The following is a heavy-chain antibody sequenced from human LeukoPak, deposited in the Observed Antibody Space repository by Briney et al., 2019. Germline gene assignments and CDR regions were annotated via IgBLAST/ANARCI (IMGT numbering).Heavy chain of an antibody. Sequence: GGSLRLSCAASGFTFSSYSMNWVRQAPGKGLEWVSSISSSSSYIYYADSVKGRFTISRDNAKNSLYLQMNSLRAEDTAVYYCARDSGSYYYGMDVWGQGPRSPSP. J-gene: IGHJ6*02. CDR2: ISSSSSYI. CDR1: GFTFSSYS. CDR3: ARDSGSYYYGMDV. V-gene: IGHV3-21*01. D-gene: IGHD1-26*01.